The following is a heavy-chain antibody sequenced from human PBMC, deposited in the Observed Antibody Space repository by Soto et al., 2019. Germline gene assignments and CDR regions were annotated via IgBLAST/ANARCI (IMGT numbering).Heavy chain of an antibody. CDR3: ATRITVFGLLIPPFDP. Sequence: SETLSLTCAVYGGSFSGYYWSWIRQPPGKGLEWIREINHSGSTNYNPSLKSRVTISVDTSKNQFSLKPSSVTAADTAIYYCATRITVFGLLIPPFDPWGQGTQVTVSS. D-gene: IGHD3-3*01. CDR1: GGSFSGYY. V-gene: IGHV4-34*01. CDR2: INHSGST. J-gene: IGHJ5*02.